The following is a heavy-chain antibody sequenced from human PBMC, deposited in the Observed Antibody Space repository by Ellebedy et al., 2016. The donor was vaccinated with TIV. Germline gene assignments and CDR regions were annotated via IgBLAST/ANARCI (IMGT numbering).Heavy chain of an antibody. J-gene: IGHJ4*02. CDR3: AGGEEGGGGDRVVPAAYYFDY. V-gene: IGHV1-18*01. D-gene: IGHD2-2*01. CDR1: GYTFTSYG. CDR2: ISAYNGNT. Sequence: ASVKVSCXASGYTFTSYGISWVRQAPGQGLEWMGWISAYNGNTNYAQKLQGRVTMTTDTSTSTAYMELGSLRSDDTAVYYCAGGEEGGGGDRVVPAAYYFDYWGQGTLVTVSS.